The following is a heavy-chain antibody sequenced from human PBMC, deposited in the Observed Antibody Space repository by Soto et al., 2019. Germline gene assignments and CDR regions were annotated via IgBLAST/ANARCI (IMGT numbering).Heavy chain of an antibody. Sequence: QVQLVESGGGVVQPGRSLRLCCAASGFTFSSYGMHWVRQAPGKGLEWVAVISYDGSNKYYADSVKGRFTISRDNSKNTLYLQMNSLRAEDTAVYYCAKDRQNHDFWSGYPDYWGQGTLVTVSS. CDR2: ISYDGSNK. CDR3: AKDRQNHDFWSGYPDY. CDR1: GFTFSSYG. D-gene: IGHD3-3*01. V-gene: IGHV3-30*18. J-gene: IGHJ4*02.